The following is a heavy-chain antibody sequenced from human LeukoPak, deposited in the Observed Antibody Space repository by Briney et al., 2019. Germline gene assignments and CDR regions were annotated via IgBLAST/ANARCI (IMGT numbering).Heavy chain of an antibody. CDR1: GGSISSYY. CDR2: IYYSGST. V-gene: IGHV4-59*01. D-gene: IGHD6-6*01. J-gene: IGHJ4*02. CDR3: ARVIAARLGFGYYFDY. Sequence: SETLSLTCTVSGGSISSYYWSWIRQPPGKGLEWIGYIYYSGSTNYNPSLKSRVTISVDTSKNQFSLKLSSVTAADTAVYYCARVIAARLGFGYYFDYWGQGTLVTVSS.